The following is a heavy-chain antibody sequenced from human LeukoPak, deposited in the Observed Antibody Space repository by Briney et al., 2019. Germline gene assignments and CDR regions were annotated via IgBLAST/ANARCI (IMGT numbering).Heavy chain of an antibody. CDR3: AREPSTYYYDSSGLGVDY. CDR1: GFTFSSYA. Sequence: GGSLRLSCAASGFTFSSYAMHWVRQAPGKGLEWVAVISYDGSNKYYADSVKGRFTISRDNSKNTLYLQMNSLRAEDTAVYYCAREPSTYYYDSSGLGVDYWGQGTLVTVSS. V-gene: IGHV3-30-3*01. J-gene: IGHJ4*02. CDR2: ISYDGSNK. D-gene: IGHD3-22*01.